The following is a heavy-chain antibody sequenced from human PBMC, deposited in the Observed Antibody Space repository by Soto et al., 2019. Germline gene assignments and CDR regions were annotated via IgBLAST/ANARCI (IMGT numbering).Heavy chain of an antibody. CDR1: GASITSGHYY. CDR3: ATYYGY. J-gene: IGHJ4*02. CDR2: IFYTYSGST. D-gene: IGHD3-3*01. V-gene: IGHV4-39*01. Sequence: SETLSLTCTVSGASITSGHYYWSWVRHHPGKGLEWIGNIFYTYSGSTLYNPSLKSRVTISVDTSKNQFSLKLSAVTAADTAVYYCATYYGYWGQGTLVTVSS.